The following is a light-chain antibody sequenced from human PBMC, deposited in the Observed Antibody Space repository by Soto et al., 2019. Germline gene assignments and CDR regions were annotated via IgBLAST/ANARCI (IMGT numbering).Light chain of an antibody. CDR2: GAS. J-gene: IGKJ3*01. V-gene: IGKV3-15*01. CDR1: QSVRDN. CDR3: QYYDSWPPL. Sequence: EIVMTHSPTTLSVSPGERATLSCRASQSVRDNLAWYQQKPGQAPRLLIYGASTRATGIPARFSGSGSGTEFTLTISSLQSEDFAVYYCQYYDSWPPLFGPGT.